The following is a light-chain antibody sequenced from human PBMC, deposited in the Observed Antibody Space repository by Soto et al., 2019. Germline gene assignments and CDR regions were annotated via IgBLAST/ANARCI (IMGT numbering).Light chain of an antibody. V-gene: IGKV1-5*03. J-gene: IGKJ1*01. Sequence: DIQMTQSPSTLSAFVGDRVTITCRASQSISSWLAWYQQKPGKAPKLLHYKASSLESGVPSRFSGGGSGTEFTLTISSLQPDDFATYYCQQYNSYSWTFGQGPKVELK. CDR1: QSISSW. CDR3: QQYNSYSWT. CDR2: KAS.